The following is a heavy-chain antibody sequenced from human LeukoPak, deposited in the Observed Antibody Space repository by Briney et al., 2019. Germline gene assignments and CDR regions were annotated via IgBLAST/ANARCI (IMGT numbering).Heavy chain of an antibody. Sequence: SETLSLTCTVSGGSISSSSYYWGWIRQPPGKGLEWIGRIYYSGSTYYNPSLKSRVTISVDTSKNQFSLKLSSVTAADTAVYYCARKSRNSSGWYESWYYYYYMDVWGKGTTVTVSS. CDR1: GGSISSSSYY. J-gene: IGHJ6*03. CDR3: ARKSRNSSGWYESWYYYYYMDV. V-gene: IGHV4-39*01. D-gene: IGHD6-19*01. CDR2: IYYSGST.